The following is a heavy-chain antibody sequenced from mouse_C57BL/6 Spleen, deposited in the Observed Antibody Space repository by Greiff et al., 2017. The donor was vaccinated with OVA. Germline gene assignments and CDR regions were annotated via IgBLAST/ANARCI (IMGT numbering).Heavy chain of an antibody. CDR3: ADYGYDDGYWYFDV. Sequence: QVQLQQPGAELVKPGASVKLSCKASGYTFTSYWMHWVKQRPGQGLEWIGMIHPNSGSTNYNEKFKSKATLTVDKSSSTAYMQLSSLTSEDSAVDYCADYGYDDGYWYFDVWGTGTTVTVSS. J-gene: IGHJ1*03. V-gene: IGHV1-64*01. D-gene: IGHD2-2*01. CDR2: IHPNSGST. CDR1: GYTFTSYW.